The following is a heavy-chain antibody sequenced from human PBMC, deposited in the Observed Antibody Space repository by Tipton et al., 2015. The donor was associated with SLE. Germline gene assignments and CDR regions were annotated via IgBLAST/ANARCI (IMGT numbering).Heavy chain of an antibody. CDR1: GYTFSSNY. D-gene: IGHD3-10*01. J-gene: IGHJ5*01. Sequence: QSGAEVKKPGASVKVSCTASGYTFSSNYISWVRQAPGQGLEWMGWINSYNGDTRYAQKLQDRVTMTTDTSTTTAYMELRSLKSDDTAVYYCAREAVRGVVDWFDSWGQGTLVTVSS. V-gene: IGHV1-18*01. CDR3: AREAVRGVVDWFDS. CDR2: INSYNGDT.